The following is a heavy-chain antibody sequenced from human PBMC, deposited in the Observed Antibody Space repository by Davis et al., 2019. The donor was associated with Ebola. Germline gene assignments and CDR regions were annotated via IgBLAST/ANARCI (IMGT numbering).Heavy chain of an antibody. CDR1: GFTFNHYA. CDR2: ISGDATVI. CDR3: AKGWTTSPFDY. V-gene: IGHV3-23*01. D-gene: IGHD4-17*01. J-gene: IGHJ4*02. Sequence: GESLKIPCAASGFTFNHYAMSWVRQGPGKGLEWVSSISGDATVIYYADSVKGRLTISRDTSRNTPYLQMSTLGAEDTAVYYCAKGWTTSPFDYWGQGALVTVSS.